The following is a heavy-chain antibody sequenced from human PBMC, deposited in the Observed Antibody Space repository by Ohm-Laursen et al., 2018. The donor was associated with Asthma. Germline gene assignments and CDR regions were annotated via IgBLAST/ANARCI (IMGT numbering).Heavy chain of an antibody. CDR1: GYTFTSYG. D-gene: IGHD4-23*01. J-gene: IGHJ4*02. Sequence: ASVKVSCKASGYTFTSYGISWVRQATGQGLEWMGWMNPNSGTTGYEQKFQGRVTMTRNASITTAYMELSSLRSDDAAVYYCARVGKGGNSGIDFWGLGTQVTVTS. V-gene: IGHV1-8*02. CDR3: ARVGKGGNSGIDF. CDR2: MNPNSGTT.